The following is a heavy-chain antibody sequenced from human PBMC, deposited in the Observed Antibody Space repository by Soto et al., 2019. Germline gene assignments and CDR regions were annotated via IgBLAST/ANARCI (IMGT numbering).Heavy chain of an antibody. D-gene: IGHD6-13*01. CDR3: TRGDSSSWRPHFDY. V-gene: IGHV4-59*01. CDR2: IHHSGST. Sequence: QVQLQESGPGLVRPSETLSLTCTVSGASIRSYYWGWIRQPPGKGLEWIGFIHHSGSTNYNPSLKSRLTMSVDTSKNQFSLKLSSVTAADTAVYYCTRGDSSSWRPHFDYWGQGTLVTVSS. CDR1: GASIRSYY. J-gene: IGHJ4*02.